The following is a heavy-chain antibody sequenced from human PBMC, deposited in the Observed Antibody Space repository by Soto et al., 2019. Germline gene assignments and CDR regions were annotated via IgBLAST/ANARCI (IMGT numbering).Heavy chain of an antibody. CDR1: GSTFSSYA. V-gene: IGHV1-69*12. CDR3: ATTPPVGGYYYYGMDV. Sequence: QVQLVQSGAEVKKPGSSVKVSCKASGSTFSSYAISWVRQAPGQGLEWMGGIIPIFGTANYAQKFQGRVTITADESTSTAYMELSSLRSEDTAVYYCATTPPVGGYYYYGMDVWGQGTTVTVSS. J-gene: IGHJ6*02. D-gene: IGHD1-26*01. CDR2: IIPIFGTA.